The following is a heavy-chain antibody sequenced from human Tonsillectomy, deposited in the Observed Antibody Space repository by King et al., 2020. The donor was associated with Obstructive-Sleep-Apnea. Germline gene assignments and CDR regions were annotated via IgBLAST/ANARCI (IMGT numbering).Heavy chain of an antibody. CDR2: ISYDGSNK. D-gene: IGHD3-22*01. CDR1: GFTFSSYA. J-gene: IGHJ4*02. V-gene: IGHV3-30*04. Sequence: VQLVESGGGVVQPGRSLRLSCAASGFTFSSYAMHWVRQAPGKGLEWVAVISYDGSNKYYADSVKGRFTISRDNSKNTLYLQMNSLRAEDTAVYYCNMEEGPRGYYDSSGYFSDWGQGTLVTVSS. CDR3: NMEEGPRGYYDSSGYFSD.